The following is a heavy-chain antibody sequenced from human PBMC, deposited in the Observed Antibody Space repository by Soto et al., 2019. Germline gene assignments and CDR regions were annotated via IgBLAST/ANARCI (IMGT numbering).Heavy chain of an antibody. CDR2: IIPIFGTA. D-gene: IGHD3-3*01. V-gene: IGHV1-69*13. J-gene: IGHJ6*02. CDR1: GGTFSSYA. CDR3: ARLPSGVVIPHYGMDV. Sequence: GASVKVSCKASGGTFSSYAISWVRQAPGQGLEWMGGIIPIFGTANYAQKFQGRVTITADESTSTAYMELSSLRSEDTAVYYCARLPSGVVIPHYGMDVWGQGTTVTVSS.